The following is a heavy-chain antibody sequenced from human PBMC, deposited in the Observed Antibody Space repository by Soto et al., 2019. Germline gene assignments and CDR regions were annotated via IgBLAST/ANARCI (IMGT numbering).Heavy chain of an antibody. J-gene: IGHJ6*02. CDR2: ISWNSGSI. CDR3: AKAAITMVRGVISYYGMDV. Sequence: EVQLVESGGGLVQPGRSLRLSCAASGFTFDDYAMHWVRQAPGKGLEWVSGISWNSGSIGYADSVKGRFTISRDNAKNSLYLQMNSLRAEDTALYDWAKAAITMVRGVISYYGMDVWGQGTTVTVSS. V-gene: IGHV3-9*01. CDR1: GFTFDDYA. D-gene: IGHD3-10*01.